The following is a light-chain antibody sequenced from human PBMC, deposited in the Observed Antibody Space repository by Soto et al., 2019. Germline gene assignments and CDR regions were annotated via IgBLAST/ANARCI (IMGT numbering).Light chain of an antibody. Sequence: QSALTQPRSVSGSPGQSVTISCTGSSSDVGGYIYVSWYQQHPGKAPKLMIYDVSKRPSGVPDRFSGSKSGNTASLTISGLQAEDEADYYCCSYAGGYTLIFGGGTKLTVL. CDR2: DVS. J-gene: IGLJ2*01. CDR3: CSYAGGYTLI. V-gene: IGLV2-11*01. CDR1: SSDVGGYIY.